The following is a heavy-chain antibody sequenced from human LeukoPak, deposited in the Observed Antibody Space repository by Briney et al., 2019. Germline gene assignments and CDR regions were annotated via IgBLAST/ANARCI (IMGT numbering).Heavy chain of an antibody. CDR1: GFTFSSYA. D-gene: IGHD3-10*01. V-gene: IGHV3-23*01. J-gene: IGHJ6*02. CDR3: ARPGYYYGMDV. CDR2: ISTTGDNT. Sequence: PGGSLRLSCAASGFTFSSYAMNWVRQSPGKGLQWVTAISTTGDNTYYADSVKGRFTVSRDNSGNTLYLQMNSLRAEDTAVYYCARPGYYYGMDVWGQGTTVTVSS.